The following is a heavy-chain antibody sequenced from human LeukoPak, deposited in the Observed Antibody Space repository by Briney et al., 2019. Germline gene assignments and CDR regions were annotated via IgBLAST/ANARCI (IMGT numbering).Heavy chain of an antibody. V-gene: IGHV1-18*01. CDR3: ARDLPEGRWLQSDAFDI. CDR2: ISAYNGNT. CDR1: GYTFTSYG. Sequence: ASVKVSCKASGYTFTSYGISWVRQAPGQGLEWMGWISAYNGNTNYAQKLQGRVTMTTDTSTSTAYVELRSLRSDDTAVYYCARDLPEGRWLQSDAFDIWGQGTMVTVSS. D-gene: IGHD5-24*01. J-gene: IGHJ3*02.